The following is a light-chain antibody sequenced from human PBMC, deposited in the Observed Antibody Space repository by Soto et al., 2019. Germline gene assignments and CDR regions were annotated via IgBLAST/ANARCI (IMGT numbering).Light chain of an antibody. CDR2: WAS. V-gene: IGKV4-1*01. CDR1: QSVLYSSNNKNY. J-gene: IGKJ2*01. CDR3: QEYYSSPYT. Sequence: DIAVTQSPDSLAVSLGERATINCKSSQSVLYSSNNKNYLAWYQQKPGQPPKLLIYWASTRQSGVPDRFSGSGSGTDFTLTISSLQAEDVVVYYCQEYYSSPYTFGQGTKLEIK.